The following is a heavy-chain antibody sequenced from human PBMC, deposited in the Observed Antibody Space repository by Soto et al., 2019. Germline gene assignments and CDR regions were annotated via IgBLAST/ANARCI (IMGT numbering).Heavy chain of an antibody. V-gene: IGHV3-23*01. D-gene: IGHD2-15*01. J-gene: IGHJ4*02. CDR3: AKRRGAGGHFDY. CDR2: VSIGGST. CDR1: GFTFSSYA. Sequence: DVQLLESGGGLVQPEGSLRLSCAASGFTFSSYAMGWVRQGPGKGLEWVAVVSIGGSTHYADSVRGRFTISRDNSKNTLSLKMNSLTAEDTAVYFCAKRRGAGGHFDYWGQGARVTVSS.